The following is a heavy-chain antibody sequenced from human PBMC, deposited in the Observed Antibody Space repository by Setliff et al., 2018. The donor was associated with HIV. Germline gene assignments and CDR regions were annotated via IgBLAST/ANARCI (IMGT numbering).Heavy chain of an antibody. J-gene: IGHJ3*02. D-gene: IGHD3-10*01. CDR2: ISPDSGDT. CDR1: GYTFTVNH. Sequence: GASVKVSCKTSGYTFTVNHLHWVRQAPGQGVEWVGKISPDSGDTFYAQKFQGRVTLTRDTSITTAYMELRSLRSDDTAVYFCAREYRATLNFRVAFDIWGQGTMVTVSS. CDR3: AREYRATLNFRVAFDI. V-gene: IGHV1-2*02.